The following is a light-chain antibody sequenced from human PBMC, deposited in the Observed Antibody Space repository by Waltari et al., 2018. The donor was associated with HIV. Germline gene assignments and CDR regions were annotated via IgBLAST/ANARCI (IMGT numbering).Light chain of an antibody. J-gene: IGLJ2*01. CDR3: EVWDETRNRVV. CDR2: YDS. V-gene: IGLV3-21*04. CDR1: RIGTKS. Sequence: YVLTQPPSVSVAQGKTATITCEGDRIGTKSVHWYQPKSGQAPQLIIYYDSDRPSGIPERCSGSNSGSAATLTISRVEDGDEADYYCEVWDETRNRVVFGGGTKLFAL.